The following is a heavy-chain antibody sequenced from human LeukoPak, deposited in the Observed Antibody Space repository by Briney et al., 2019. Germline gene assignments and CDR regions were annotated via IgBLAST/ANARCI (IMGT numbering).Heavy chain of an antibody. V-gene: IGHV3-74*01. CDR1: GFTLSSYW. Sequence: GRTLRLSCAASGFTLSSYWMHWVRQAPGKGLVWVSRTTTDGSSTVYADSVKGRFTVSRDNAKNTLYLQMNSLRSEDTAVYYCARGWKMTTPDWGQGTLVTVSS. CDR3: ARGWKMTTPD. J-gene: IGHJ4*02. D-gene: IGHD5-24*01. CDR2: TTTDGSST.